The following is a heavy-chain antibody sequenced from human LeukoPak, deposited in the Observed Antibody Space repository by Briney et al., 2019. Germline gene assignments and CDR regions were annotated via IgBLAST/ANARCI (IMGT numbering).Heavy chain of an antibody. CDR2: INPNSGGT. J-gene: IGHJ4*02. CDR1: GYTFTGYY. Sequence: ASVKVSCKASGYTFTGYYMQWVRQAPGQGLEWMGLINPNSGGTNYAQKFRGRVTVTTDTSISTAYMELTRLTSDDTAVYYCARDVVEWLVPIDYWGQGTLVTVSS. D-gene: IGHD6-19*01. CDR3: ARDVVEWLVPIDY. V-gene: IGHV1-2*02.